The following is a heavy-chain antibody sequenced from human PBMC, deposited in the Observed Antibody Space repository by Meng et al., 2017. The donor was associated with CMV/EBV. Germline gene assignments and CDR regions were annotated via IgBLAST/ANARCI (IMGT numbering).Heavy chain of an antibody. CDR1: GGSFSGYS. V-gene: IGHV4-34*01. D-gene: IGHD2-21*02. CDR3: ARDLLRRMSYGMDV. CDR2: INHSGST. J-gene: IGHJ6*02. Sequence: SETLSLTCAVYGGSFSGYSWSWIRQPPGKGLEWIGEINHSGSTNYNPSLKSRVTISVDTSKNQYSLKLSSVTAADTAVYYCARDLLRRMSYGMDVWGQGTTVTVSS.